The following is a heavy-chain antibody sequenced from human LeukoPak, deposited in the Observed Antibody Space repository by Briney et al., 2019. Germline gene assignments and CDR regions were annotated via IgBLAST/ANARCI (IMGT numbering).Heavy chain of an antibody. V-gene: IGHV3-23*01. J-gene: IGHJ6*02. CDR1: GFSFTDYP. Sequence: GGSLRLSCATSGFSFTDYPMNWVRQAPGKGLEWISNIRTTAEGAKYAYYADSVKGRVTISRDNSKNTVYLQMNSLRAEDTALYFCANYIQRRPGMDVWGQGTMVTVSS. CDR2: IRTTAEGA. CDR3: ANYIQRRPGMDV. D-gene: IGHD2-15*01.